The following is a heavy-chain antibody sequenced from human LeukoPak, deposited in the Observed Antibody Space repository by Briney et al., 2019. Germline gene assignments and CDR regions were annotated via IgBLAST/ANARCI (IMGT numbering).Heavy chain of an antibody. J-gene: IGHJ4*02. D-gene: IGHD5-18*01. Sequence: GGSLRLSCAASGFTFSNYGMHWVRQAPGKGLEWVAFLRRDGSDKYYADSVKGRFTISRDNSKNTVYLQMNSLRPEDTAVYYCAKDHSQNFDQWGQGTLVTVSS. CDR2: LRRDGSDK. CDR1: GFTFSNYG. CDR3: AKDHSQNFDQ. V-gene: IGHV3-30*02.